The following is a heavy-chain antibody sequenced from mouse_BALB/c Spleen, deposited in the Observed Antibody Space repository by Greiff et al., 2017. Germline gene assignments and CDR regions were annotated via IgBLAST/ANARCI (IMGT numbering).Heavy chain of an antibody. CDR2: IWAGGST. D-gene: IGHD2-14*01. CDR1: GFSLTSYG. J-gene: IGHJ3*01. V-gene: IGHV2-9*02. CDR3: ATYYRYDWFAY. Sequence: VQRVESGPGLVAPSQSLSITCTVSGFSLTSYGVHWVRQPPGKGLEWLGVIWAGGSTNYNSALMSRLSISKDNSKSQVFLKMNSLQTDDTAMYYCATYYRYDWFAYWGQGTLVTVSA.